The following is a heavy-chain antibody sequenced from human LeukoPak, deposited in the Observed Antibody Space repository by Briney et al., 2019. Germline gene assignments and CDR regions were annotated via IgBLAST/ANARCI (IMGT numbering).Heavy chain of an antibody. CDR2: IYYSGST. J-gene: IGHJ6*02. V-gene: IGHV4-59*01. Sequence: PSETLSLTCTVSGGSISSYYWSWLRQPPGKGLEWVGYIYYSGSTNYNPSLKSRVTISVDTSKNQFSLKVSSVTAADTAVYYCARDTSSSHYYHYVMDVWGQGTTVTVSS. CDR1: GGSISSYY. D-gene: IGHD2-15*01. CDR3: ARDTSSSHYYHYVMDV.